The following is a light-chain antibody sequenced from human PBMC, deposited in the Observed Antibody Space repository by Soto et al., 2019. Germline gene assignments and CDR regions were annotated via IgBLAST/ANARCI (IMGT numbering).Light chain of an antibody. CDR2: GNR. V-gene: IGLV1-40*01. CDR1: TSNLGAGYD. CDR3: SSFAGSNNFPYV. Sequence: QSVLTQPPSVSGAPGQRVTLSCTGNTSNLGAGYDVHWYQQLPGAAPKLVIFGNRNRPSGVPERFSGSKSGTSASLAITGLQAEDEADYYCSSFAGSNNFPYVFGTGTKVTVL. J-gene: IGLJ1*01.